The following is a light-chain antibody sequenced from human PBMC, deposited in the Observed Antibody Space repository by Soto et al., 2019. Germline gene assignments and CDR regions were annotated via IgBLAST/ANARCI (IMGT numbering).Light chain of an antibody. CDR3: RQRSNWPLT. V-gene: IGKV3-11*01. CDR2: DAS. CDR1: QSVSSY. Sequence: EIVLTQSPATLSLSPGERATLSCRASQSVSSYLAWYQQKPGQAPRLLIYDASNRATGIPARFSGSGSGTGFTLTISSLEPEDFAVYYCRQRSNWPLTFGGGTKVEIK. J-gene: IGKJ4*01.